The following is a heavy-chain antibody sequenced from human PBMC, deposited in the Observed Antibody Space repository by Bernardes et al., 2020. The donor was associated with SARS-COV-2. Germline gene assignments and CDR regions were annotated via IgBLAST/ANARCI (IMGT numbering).Heavy chain of an antibody. J-gene: IGHJ4*02. D-gene: IGHD3-3*01. CDR2: ISGSVSTT. V-gene: IGHV3-23*01. Sequence: GGSLRLSCAASGFTFSSYAMSWVRQAPGKGPEWVSGISGSVSTTFYADSVKGRFTISRDNSKNTVFLQMSSLRAEDTAVYYCAKLLAGSSPRRTGAVTYFDYWGQGTLVTVSS. CDR3: AKLLAGSSPRRTGAVTYFDY. CDR1: GFTFSSYA.